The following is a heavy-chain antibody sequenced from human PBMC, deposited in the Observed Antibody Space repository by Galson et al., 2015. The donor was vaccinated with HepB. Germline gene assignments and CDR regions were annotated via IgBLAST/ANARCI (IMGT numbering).Heavy chain of an antibody. CDR3: ATPRRSMSAGPYTWFDP. CDR1: GGSISSNADY. V-gene: IGHV4-39*02. Sequence: LSLTCTVSGGSISSNADYWAWIRQPPGKGLEWIGGISYSGTTYYNPSLKSRVTLSVDTSKNHFSLKLTSVTAADTAVYFCATPRRSMSAGPYTWFDPWGQGTLVTASS. CDR2: ISYSGTT. J-gene: IGHJ5*02.